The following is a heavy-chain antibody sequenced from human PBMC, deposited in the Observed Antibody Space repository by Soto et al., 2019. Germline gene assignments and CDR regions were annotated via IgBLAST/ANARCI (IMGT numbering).Heavy chain of an antibody. D-gene: IGHD3-3*01. Sequence: AVKFSCKSSGCTFSSFINYPINWVRQAPGQGPEWMGGIVPNGGTVNYAEKFRGKVKITATKSAGKAYMKLSRMRSEDTALYSCARRDKSGFLRYFDNWGQGNQVT. J-gene: IGHJ4*02. V-gene: IGHV1-69*06. CDR3: ARRDKSGFLRYFDN. CDR2: IVPNGGTV. CDR1: GCTFSSFINYP.